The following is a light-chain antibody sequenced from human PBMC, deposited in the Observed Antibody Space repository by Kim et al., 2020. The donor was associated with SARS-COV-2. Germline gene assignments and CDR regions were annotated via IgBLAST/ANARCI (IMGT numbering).Light chain of an antibody. CDR2: YDT. CDR3: QVWHSDSDHVI. V-gene: IGLV3-21*04. Sequence: SYELTQPPSVSVAPGKTARITCGGSNIGGKSVHWYQQKPGQAPVLVINYDTDRPSGIPERFSGSNSGNTATLTISRVEAGDEADYYCQVWHSDSDHVIFGGGTKLTVL. CDR1: NIGGKS. J-gene: IGLJ2*01.